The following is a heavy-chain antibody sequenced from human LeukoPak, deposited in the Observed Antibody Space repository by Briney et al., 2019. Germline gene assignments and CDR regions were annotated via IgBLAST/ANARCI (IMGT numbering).Heavy chain of an antibody. CDR3: AKRSCSGGSCNFDY. V-gene: IGHV3-23*01. D-gene: IGHD2-15*01. Sequence: GGSLRLSCAASGFTFSNYAMSWVRQATGKGLEWVSAIGDSGGATNYADSVKGRFTISRDNSKNTLYLQMNSLRAEDTAVYYCAKRSCSGGSCNFDYWGQGTLVTVSS. CDR2: IGDSGGAT. J-gene: IGHJ4*02. CDR1: GFTFSNYA.